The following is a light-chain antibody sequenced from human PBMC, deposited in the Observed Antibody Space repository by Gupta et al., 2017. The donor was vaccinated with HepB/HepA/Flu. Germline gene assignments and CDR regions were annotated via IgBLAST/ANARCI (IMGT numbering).Light chain of an antibody. CDR2: EVD. V-gene: IGLV2-18*02. Sequence: QSALTQPPSVSGSPGQQVNISCTGTISDIGSYNRVSWYQPAPGTAPKLIIYEVDNRPSGVPDRFSGSKSGNTSSLTISGLQTEDEADYYCSSYTTSSTYVFGIGTKVTVL. CDR3: SSYTTSSTYV. CDR1: ISDIGSYNR. J-gene: IGLJ1*01.